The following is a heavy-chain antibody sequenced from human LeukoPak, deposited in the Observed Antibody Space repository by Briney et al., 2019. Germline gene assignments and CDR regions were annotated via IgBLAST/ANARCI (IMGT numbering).Heavy chain of an antibody. CDR1: GFTFCDYY. Sequence: GGSLRLSCAASGFTFCDYYMSWIRQAPGKGLGWVSYISSSGSTIYYADSVKGRFTISRDNAKDSLYLQMNSLRAEDTAVYYCARDYYRWGATAMVLWGQGTLVTVSS. J-gene: IGHJ4*02. CDR3: ARDYYRWGATAMVL. V-gene: IGHV3-11*04. CDR2: ISSSGSTI. D-gene: IGHD5-18*01.